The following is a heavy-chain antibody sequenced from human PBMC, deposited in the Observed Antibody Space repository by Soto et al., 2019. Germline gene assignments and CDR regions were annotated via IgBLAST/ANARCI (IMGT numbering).Heavy chain of an antibody. CDR2: ITNSGGRT. CDR1: GFTFNNFA. V-gene: IGHV3-23*01. CDR3: VKDQGWPLTSPSDY. D-gene: IGHD6-19*01. Sequence: GGSLRLSCAASGFTFNNFAMRWVRQAPGKGLEWVSSITNSGGRTYYADSVKGRFTISRDNSKNTLDLQMGNLRAEDTAMYYCVKDQGWPLTSPSDYWGQGTLVTVSS. J-gene: IGHJ4*02.